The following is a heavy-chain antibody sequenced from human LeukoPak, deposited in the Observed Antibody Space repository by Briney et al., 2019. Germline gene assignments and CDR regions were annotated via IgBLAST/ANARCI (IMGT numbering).Heavy chain of an antibody. Sequence: PGRSLRLSCAASEFTFNNYGMHWVRQAPGKGLEWVAVISYDGSNKYYADSVKGRFTISRDNSKNTLYLQMNSLRAEDTAVYYCAKDQEYSSSWVYSYYGMDVWGQGTTVTVSS. V-gene: IGHV3-30*18. CDR2: ISYDGSNK. CDR3: AKDQEYSSSWVYSYYGMDV. J-gene: IGHJ6*02. CDR1: EFTFNNYG. D-gene: IGHD6-13*01.